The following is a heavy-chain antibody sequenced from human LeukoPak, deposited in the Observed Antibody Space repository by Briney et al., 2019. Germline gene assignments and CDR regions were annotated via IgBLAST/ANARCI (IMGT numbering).Heavy chain of an antibody. J-gene: IGHJ4*02. CDR3: AKKAQYNGNYPLDY. CDR2: INSDGSWT. Sequence: SGVSLRLSCAASGNYWMHWVRQAPGKGLVWVSHINSDGSWTSYADSVKGRFTISRDNSKNTLYLQMNSLRAEDTALYFCAKKAQYNGNYPLDYWGQGTLVTVSS. CDR1: GNYW. D-gene: IGHD1-26*01. V-gene: IGHV3-74*01.